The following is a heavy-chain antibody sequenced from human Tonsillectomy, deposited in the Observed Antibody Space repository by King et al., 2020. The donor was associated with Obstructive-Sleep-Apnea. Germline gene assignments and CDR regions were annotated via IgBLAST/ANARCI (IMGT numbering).Heavy chain of an antibody. J-gene: IGHJ4*02. CDR2: ITPSASGS. V-gene: IGHV3-23*04. CDR3: AKDLYGDYFFDS. Sequence: VQLVESGGGLVQPGGSLRLSCTVSGFAFKRHAMTWVRQAPGKGLEWVSSITPSASGSYYADSVKGRFTISRDNSKNTVFLQINSLRVEDTALYYCAKDLYGDYFFDSWGQGTLVTVSS. D-gene: IGHD4-17*01. CDR1: GFAFKRHA.